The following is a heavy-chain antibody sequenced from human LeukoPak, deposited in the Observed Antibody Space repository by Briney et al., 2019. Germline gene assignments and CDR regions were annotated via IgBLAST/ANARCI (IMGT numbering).Heavy chain of an antibody. CDR3: ARDDPTLLWFGEFGNWFDP. CDR1: GFTFSNYW. CDR2: ISADESST. J-gene: IGHJ5*02. V-gene: IGHV3-74*01. Sequence: GGSLRLSCAASGFTFSNYWMHWVRQAPGKGLVWVSRISADESSTAYADSVKGRFTISRDNAKNSLYLQMNSLRAEDTAVYYCARDDPTLLWFGEFGNWFDPWGQGTLVTVSS. D-gene: IGHD3-10*01.